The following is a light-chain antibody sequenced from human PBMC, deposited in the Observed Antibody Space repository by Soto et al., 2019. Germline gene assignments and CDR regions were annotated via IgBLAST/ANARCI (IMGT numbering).Light chain of an antibody. CDR3: QQRRNWPRT. CDR1: QSVSSY. CDR2: DAS. V-gene: IGKV3-11*01. Sequence: EIVLTQYPSTLSLSPGERATLSCRASQSVSSYLAWYQQKPGQAPRLLIYDASNRATGIPARFSGSGSGTDFTLTISSLEPEDSAVYYSQQRRNWPRTFGQGTKVDIK. J-gene: IGKJ1*01.